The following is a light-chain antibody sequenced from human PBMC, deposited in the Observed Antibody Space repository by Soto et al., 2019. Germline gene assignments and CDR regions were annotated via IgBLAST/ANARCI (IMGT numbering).Light chain of an antibody. CDR1: SSDVGGYDY. J-gene: IGLJ1*01. CDR2: DVS. V-gene: IGLV2-14*01. Sequence: QSALTQPASVSGSXXXSXTISCTGTSSDVGGYDYVSWYQQHPGKAPKLMIYDVSNRPSGVSNRFSGSKSGNTASLTISGLQAEDEADYYCSSYTSSDTLYVFGTGTKLTVL. CDR3: SSYTSSDTLYV.